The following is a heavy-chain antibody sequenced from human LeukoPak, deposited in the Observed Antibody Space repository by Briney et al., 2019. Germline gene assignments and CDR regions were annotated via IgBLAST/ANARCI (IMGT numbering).Heavy chain of an antibody. CDR1: GFTFSSYT. Sequence: GGSLRLSCAASGFTFSSYTMNWVRQAPGKGLEWVSSISSSSGYKYYADSVRGRFTISRDNAKNSLSLQMNTLRAEDTAVYYCAREVDGRGFDYWGQGTLVTVSS. CDR3: AREVDGRGFDY. V-gene: IGHV3-21*01. CDR2: ISSSSGYK. D-gene: IGHD1-14*01. J-gene: IGHJ4*02.